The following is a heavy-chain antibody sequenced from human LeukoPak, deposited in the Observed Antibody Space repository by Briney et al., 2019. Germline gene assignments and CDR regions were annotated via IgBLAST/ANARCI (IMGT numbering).Heavy chain of an antibody. J-gene: IGHJ4*02. V-gene: IGHV4-4*02. D-gene: IGHD4-11*01. Sequence: SETLSLTCAVSGGSISSSNWWSWVRQPPGKGLEWIGEIYHSGSTNYNPSLKSRVTISVDKSKNQFSLKLSSVTAADTAVYYCAREKMTTITTIDYWGQGTLVTVSS. CDR3: AREKMTTITTIDY. CDR1: GGSISSSNW. CDR2: IYHSGST.